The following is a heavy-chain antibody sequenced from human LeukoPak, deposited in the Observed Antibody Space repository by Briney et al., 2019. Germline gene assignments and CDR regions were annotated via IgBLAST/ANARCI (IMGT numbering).Heavy chain of an antibody. CDR2: IKQDESEK. J-gene: IGHJ4*02. Sequence: GGSLRLSCAASGFTFSSYWMNWVRRAPGKGLEWVANIKQDESEKYYVDSVKGRFTISRDNVKNSLYLQMNNLRAEDTAVYYCARVLDSSTSRYQSLKYWGKGTLVTVSS. CDR3: ARVLDSSTSRYQSLKY. D-gene: IGHD2-2*01. CDR1: GFTFSSYW. V-gene: IGHV3-7*01.